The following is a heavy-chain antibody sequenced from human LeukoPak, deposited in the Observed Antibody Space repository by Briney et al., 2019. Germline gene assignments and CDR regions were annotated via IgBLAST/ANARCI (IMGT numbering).Heavy chain of an antibody. CDR1: GYTFTSYY. V-gene: IGHV1-46*01. CDR3: ARRSDIVATGFDY. J-gene: IGHJ4*02. Sequence: ASVKVSCKASGYTFTSYYTHWVRQAPGQGLEWVGIITPTSGSTTYAQKFQGRVTMTRDTSTTTVYMELSSLTSEDTAVYYCARRSDIVATGFDYWGQGTLVTVSS. CDR2: ITPTSGST. D-gene: IGHD5-12*01.